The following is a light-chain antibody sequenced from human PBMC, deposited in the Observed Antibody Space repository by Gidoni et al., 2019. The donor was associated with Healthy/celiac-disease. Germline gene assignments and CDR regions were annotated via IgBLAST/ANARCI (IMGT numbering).Light chain of an antibody. V-gene: IGLV1-44*01. J-gene: IGLJ2*01. Sequence: QPVLTQPPSASGTPGQRVTISCSGSSSNIGSNTVNWYQQLPGTAPKLLIYSNTQRPSGVPDRFSGSTSGSSASLASSGRQSEDDADYYCAAWDDSLNGVVFGGGTKLTVL. CDR1: SSNIGSNT. CDR3: AAWDDSLNGVV. CDR2: SNT.